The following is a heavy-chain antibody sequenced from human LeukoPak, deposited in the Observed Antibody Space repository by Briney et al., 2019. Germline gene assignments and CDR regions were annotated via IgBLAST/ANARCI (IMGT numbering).Heavy chain of an antibody. D-gene: IGHD6-13*01. J-gene: IGHJ5*01. CDR3: AREIAAATCLDS. Sequence: ASVKVSCKASGYTFTGYNVHWLRQAPGQGLEWMGWINPNTGDTNYTRKFQGRVTMTRDTSISTAYMDLRGLISDDTAMYFCAREIAAATCLDSWGQGTLVTVSS. CDR2: INPNTGDT. CDR1: GYTFTGYN. V-gene: IGHV1-2*02.